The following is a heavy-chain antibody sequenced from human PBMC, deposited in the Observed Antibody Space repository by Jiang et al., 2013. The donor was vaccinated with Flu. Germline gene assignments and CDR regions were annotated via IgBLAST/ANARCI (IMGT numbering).Heavy chain of an antibody. Sequence: LLKPSETLSLTCTVSGGSTSSNYWSWIRQPPGKGLEWIGYIYYSGSTNYNPSLKSRVTISVDMSKNQFSLKLSSVTAADTAVYYCARAYYSGSYPHYYYGMDVWGPRDHGHRLL. D-gene: IGHD1-26*01. V-gene: IGHV4-59*01. CDR3: ARAYYSGSYPHYYYGMDV. J-gene: IGHJ6*01. CDR1: GGSTSSNY. CDR2: IYYSGST.